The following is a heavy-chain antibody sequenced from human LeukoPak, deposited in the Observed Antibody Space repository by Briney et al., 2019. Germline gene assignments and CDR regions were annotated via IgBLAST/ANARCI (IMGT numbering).Heavy chain of an antibody. CDR1: GGSISSGSYY. D-gene: IGHD2-21*02. J-gene: IGHJ4*02. V-gene: IGHV4-39*01. CDR3: ARHAGPDVVLAYCGGDCYRSSFDY. CDR2: ISYSGST. Sequence: SETLSLTCTVSGGSISSGSYYWGWLRQPPGKGLEWFGSISYSGSTCYNPSLKSRVTISVDTSKNQFSLKLSSVTAADTAVYYCARHAGPDVVLAYCGGDCYRSSFDYWGQGTLVTVSS.